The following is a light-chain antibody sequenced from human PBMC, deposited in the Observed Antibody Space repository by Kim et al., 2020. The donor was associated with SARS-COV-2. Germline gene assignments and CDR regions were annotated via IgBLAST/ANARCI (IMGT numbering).Light chain of an antibody. CDR1: QSVSSN. J-gene: IGKJ4*01. Sequence: EIVMTQSPATLSVSPGERATLSCRASQSVSSNLAWYQQKPGQAPRLLIYGASTRATGIPAMFSGSGSGTEFTLTISSLQSEDFAVYYCQQYNNWPPLTFGGGTKVEI. V-gene: IGKV3-15*01. CDR2: GAS. CDR3: QQYNNWPPLT.